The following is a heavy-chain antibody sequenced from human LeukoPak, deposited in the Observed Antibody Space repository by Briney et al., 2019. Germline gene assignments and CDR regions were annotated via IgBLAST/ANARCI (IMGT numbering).Heavy chain of an antibody. CDR1: GYTLTELS. CDR2: FDPEDGET. J-gene: IGHJ6*02. D-gene: IGHD6-19*01. V-gene: IGHV1-24*01. Sequence: GASVKVSCKISGYTLTELSMHWVRQAPGKGLEWMGGFDPEDGETIYAQKFQGRVTMTEDTSTDTAYMELSSLRSEDTAVYYCATGRILPGSGWYYYYGMDVWGQGTTVTVSS. CDR3: ATGRILPGSGWYYYYGMDV.